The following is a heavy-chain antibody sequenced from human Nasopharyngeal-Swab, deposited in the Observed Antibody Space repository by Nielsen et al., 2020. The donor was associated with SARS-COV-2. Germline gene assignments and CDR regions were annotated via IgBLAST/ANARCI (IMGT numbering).Heavy chain of an antibody. J-gene: IGHJ3*02. Sequence: GESLKISCAASGFNFDDYGMSWVRQAPGKGLEWVSGINWNGGSTGYADSVKGRFTISRDNAKNSLYLQMNSLRSEDTALYHCARDFPAYYYDSSGPGRATFDIWGQGTMVTVSS. CDR1: GFNFDDYG. D-gene: IGHD3-22*01. V-gene: IGHV3-20*01. CDR2: INWNGGST. CDR3: ARDFPAYYYDSSGPGRATFDI.